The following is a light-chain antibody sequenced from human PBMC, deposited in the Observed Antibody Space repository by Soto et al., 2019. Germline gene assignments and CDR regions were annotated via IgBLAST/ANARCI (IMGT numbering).Light chain of an antibody. CDR1: QSVSSSY. CDR2: GAS. CDR3: QQYCSSPPWT. V-gene: IGKV3-20*01. J-gene: IGKJ1*01. Sequence: EIVLTQSPGTLSLSPGERATLSCRASQSVSSSYLAWYQQKTGQAPRLLIYGASSRATGIPDRFSGSGSGTDFTLTISRLEPEDFAVYYCQQYCSSPPWTFGQGTKVEIK.